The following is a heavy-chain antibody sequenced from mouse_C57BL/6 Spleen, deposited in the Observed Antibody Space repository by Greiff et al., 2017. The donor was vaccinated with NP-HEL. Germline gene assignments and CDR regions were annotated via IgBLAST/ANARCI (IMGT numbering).Heavy chain of an antibody. J-gene: IGHJ4*01. CDR3: ARGYDYDNRDY. D-gene: IGHD2-4*01. CDR2: ISSGSSTI. CDR1: GFTFSDYG. Sequence: DVKLVESGGGLVKPGGSLKLSCAASGFTFSDYGMHWVRQAPEKGLEWVAYISSGSSTIYYADTVKGRFTISSDNAKNTLFLQMTSLRSEDTAMYYCARGYDYDNRDYWGQGTSVTVSS. V-gene: IGHV5-17*01.